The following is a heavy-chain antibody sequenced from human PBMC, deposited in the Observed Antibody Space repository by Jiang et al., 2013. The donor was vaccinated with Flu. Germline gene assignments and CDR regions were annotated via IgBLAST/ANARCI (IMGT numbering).Heavy chain of an antibody. CDR3: AREWSGFDI. D-gene: IGHD3-3*01. J-gene: IGHJ3*02. CDR1: GGSISAYK. CDR2: ISYSWST. V-gene: IGHV4-59*01. Sequence: TLSLTCTVSGGSISAYKWSWIRQSTGKGLEWIGYISYSWSTNYNPSLQSRVTISGDTSKNQFSLKLSSVTAADTAVYYCAREWSGFDIWGQGTMVTVSS.